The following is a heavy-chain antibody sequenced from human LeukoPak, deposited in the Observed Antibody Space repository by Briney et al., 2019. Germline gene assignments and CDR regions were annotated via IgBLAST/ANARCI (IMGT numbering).Heavy chain of an antibody. CDR2: ISAYNGNT. D-gene: IGHD3-3*01. J-gene: IGHJ4*02. CDR3: ARETNHYDFWSGHRGDFDY. V-gene: IGHV1-18*01. Sequence: ASVKVSCKASGYTFTSYGISWVRQAPGQGLEWMGWISAYNGNTNYAQKLQGRVTMTTDTSTSTAYMELRSLRSDATAVYYCARETNHYDFWSGHRGDFDYWGQGTLVTVSS. CDR1: GYTFTSYG.